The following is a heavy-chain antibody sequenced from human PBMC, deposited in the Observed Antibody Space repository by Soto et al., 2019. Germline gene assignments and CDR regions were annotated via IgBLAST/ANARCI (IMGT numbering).Heavy chain of an antibody. CDR2: IYYSGST. CDR1: GGPISSYY. V-gene: IGHV4-59*08. Sequence: PSETLSLTCSVLGGPISSYYWSWIRQPPGKGLEWIGYIYYSGSTNYNPSLKSRGTISVDTSKNQFSLKLSSVTAADTAVYYCATSNWFDPWGQGTLVTVS. CDR3: ATSNWFDP. J-gene: IGHJ5*02.